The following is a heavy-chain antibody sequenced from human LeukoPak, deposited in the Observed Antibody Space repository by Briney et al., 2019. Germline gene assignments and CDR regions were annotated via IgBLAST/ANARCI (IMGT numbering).Heavy chain of an antibody. Sequence: GGSLRLSCEVSGFTFSSYWMSWVRQAPGEGLVWVAIISYDGGEIYYVDSVKGRFILSRDNAKSSVYLKMNSLRAEDAAVYYCARDKPRGSYDGSIFDSWGQGTLVTVSS. CDR1: GFTFSSYW. CDR3: ARDKPRGSYDGSIFDS. CDR2: ISYDGGEI. J-gene: IGHJ4*02. V-gene: IGHV3-7*01. D-gene: IGHD3-16*01.